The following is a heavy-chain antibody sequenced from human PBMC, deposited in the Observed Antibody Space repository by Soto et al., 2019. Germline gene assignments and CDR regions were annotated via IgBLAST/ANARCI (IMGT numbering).Heavy chain of an antibody. CDR1: GYTFTSYG. CDR2: ISAYNGNT. J-gene: IGHJ6*02. Sequence: QVQLVQSGAEVKKPGASVKVSCKASGYTFTSYGISWVRQAPGQGLEWMGWISAYNGNTNYAQKLQGRVTMTTDTSTSTGYMELRSLRPDDTAVYYCARDPGIVLVPAAQYYFGMDVWGQGTTVTVSS. D-gene: IGHD2-2*01. V-gene: IGHV1-18*01. CDR3: ARDPGIVLVPAAQYYFGMDV.